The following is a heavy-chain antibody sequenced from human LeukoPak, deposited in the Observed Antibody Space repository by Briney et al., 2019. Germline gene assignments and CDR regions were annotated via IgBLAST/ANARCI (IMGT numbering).Heavy chain of an antibody. D-gene: IGHD5-18*01. CDR2: ISYDGSNK. Sequence: GRSLRLSCAASGFTFSSYGMHWARQAPGKGLEWVAVISYDGSNKYYADSVKGRFTISRDNSKNTLYLQMNSLRAEDTAVYYCAKSSYGGGLDYWGQGTLVTVSS. J-gene: IGHJ4*02. V-gene: IGHV3-30*18. CDR1: GFTFSSYG. CDR3: AKSSYGGGLDY.